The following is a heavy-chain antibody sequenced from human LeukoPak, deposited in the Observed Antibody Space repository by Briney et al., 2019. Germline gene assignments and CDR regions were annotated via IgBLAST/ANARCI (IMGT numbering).Heavy chain of an antibody. CDR1: GGSSSGYY. J-gene: IGHJ5*02. D-gene: IGHD3-22*01. V-gene: IGHV4-34*01. CDR2: INHSETT. Sequence: PSETLFLTCAAHGGSSSGYYWSWIRQPPGKRLEWIGEINHSETTNDDPSLKSRFTISVDTSKNQFSLTLSSVTAADTFVFHAEDGIRDYYDSSGYYPLNRFDPWGQGTLVTVSS. CDR3: EDGIRDYYDSSGYYPLNRFDP.